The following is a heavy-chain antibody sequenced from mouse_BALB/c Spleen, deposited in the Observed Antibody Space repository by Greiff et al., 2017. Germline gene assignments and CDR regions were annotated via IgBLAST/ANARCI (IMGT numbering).Heavy chain of an antibody. J-gene: IGHJ2*01. D-gene: IGHD2-4*01. V-gene: IGHV1S81*02. Sequence: QVQLKQPGAELVKPGASVKLSCKASGYTFTSYWMHWVKQRPGQGLEWIGEINPSNGRTNYNEKFKSKATLTVDKSSSTAYMQLSSLTSEDSAVYYCARYDYDERGFDYWGQGTTLTVSS. CDR3: ARYDYDERGFDY. CDR2: INPSNGRT. CDR1: GYTFTSYW.